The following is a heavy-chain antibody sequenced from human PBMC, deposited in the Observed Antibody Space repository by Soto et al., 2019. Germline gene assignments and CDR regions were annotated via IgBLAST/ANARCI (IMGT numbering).Heavy chain of an antibody. CDR1: GGSFSTYY. CDR2: INHSGNT. J-gene: IGHJ5*02. D-gene: IGHD3-10*01. CDR3: FGGLGSNWLDP. V-gene: IGHV4-34*01. Sequence: QVQPQQWGTGLLKPSETLSLTCAVYGGSFSTYYWNWIRQHPGKGLEWIGEINHSGNTQYNPSLKSRVTMSLDTSKNQFSLKLTAVTAADTAVYYFFGGLGSNWLDPWGQGTLVTVSS.